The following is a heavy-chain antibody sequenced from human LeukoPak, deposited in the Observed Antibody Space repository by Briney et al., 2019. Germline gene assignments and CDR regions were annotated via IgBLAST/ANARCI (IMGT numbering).Heavy chain of an antibody. D-gene: IGHD3-10*01. CDR3: ARDHHGTGSYFEY. J-gene: IGHJ4*02. CDR2: IRQDGSNK. CDR1: VFTFSSYG. Sequence: PVGSLRLSCAASVFTFSSYGIHLVRQAPGKGLEGVAFIRQDGSNKSFLDSVRGSFTNTRDNSKNTLFLQMNSLRVDDTDVYYCARDHHGTGSYFEYWGQGILVTVSS. V-gene: IGHV3-30*02.